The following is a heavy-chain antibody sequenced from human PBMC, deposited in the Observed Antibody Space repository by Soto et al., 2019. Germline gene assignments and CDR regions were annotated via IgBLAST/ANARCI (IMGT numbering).Heavy chain of an antibody. V-gene: IGHV1-2*05. CDR1: GYSFTDYH. CDR3: ARGASTDCSKGVCASFYTHVMEV. Sequence: QVQLVQSGAEVKKPGASVKVSCKASGYSFTDYHIHWVRQAPGQGLEWLGRINPKSGGTSTAQKFQGWVTMTTDTSTSTASMELTRLTSDDSVIYYCARGASTDCSKGVCASFYTHVMEVWGQGTTVTVSS. CDR2: INPKSGGT. J-gene: IGHJ6*02. D-gene: IGHD2-8*01.